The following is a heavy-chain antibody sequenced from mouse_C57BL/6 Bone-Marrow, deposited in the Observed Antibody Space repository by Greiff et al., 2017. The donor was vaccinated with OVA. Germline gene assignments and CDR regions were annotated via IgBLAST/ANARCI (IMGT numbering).Heavy chain of an antibody. V-gene: IGHV2-9*01. CDR3: AKRGGYPAWFAY. CDR2: IRGGGSA. CDR1: GFSFTSYG. J-gene: IGHJ3*01. Sequence: QVQLKQSGPGLVAPSQSLSISCTVSGFSFTSYGVDWVRQPPGKGLEWLGVIRGGGSANYNSALMSRMGISKDNSKRHVFLKRSSLHTDDTAMYCCAKRGGYPAWFAYWGQGTLVTVSA. D-gene: IGHD2-2*01.